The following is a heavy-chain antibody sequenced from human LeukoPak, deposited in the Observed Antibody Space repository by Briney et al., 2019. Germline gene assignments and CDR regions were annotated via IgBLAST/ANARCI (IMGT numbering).Heavy chain of an antibody. D-gene: IGHD3-22*01. CDR3: ARNYYDSSGYYYGDYYYYYYMDV. V-gene: IGHV3-23*01. CDR2: ISGSGGTT. CDR1: GFTFSNYA. J-gene: IGHJ6*03. Sequence: GGSLRLSCAASGFTFSNYAMTWVRQAPGKGLEWVSAISGSGGTTFSADSVKGRFTISRDNSKNTLYLQMNSLRAEDTAVYYCARNYYDSSGYYYGDYYYYYYMDVWGKGTTVTISS.